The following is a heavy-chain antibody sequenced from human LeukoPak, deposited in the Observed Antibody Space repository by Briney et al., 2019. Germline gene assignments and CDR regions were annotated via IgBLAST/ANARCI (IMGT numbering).Heavy chain of an antibody. V-gene: IGHV3-64D*09. CDR3: VKSSSTWYIFDY. CDR1: GFTFSGFA. Sequence: PAGSLRLSCSASGFTFSGFAMHWVRQAPGKGLEYVSAIISNGDGTYYSDSVKDRFTISRDNSENTLYLQMSSLRAEDTAVYYCVKSSSTWYIFDYWGQGALGTVSS. J-gene: IGHJ4*02. CDR2: IISNGDGT. D-gene: IGHD6-13*01.